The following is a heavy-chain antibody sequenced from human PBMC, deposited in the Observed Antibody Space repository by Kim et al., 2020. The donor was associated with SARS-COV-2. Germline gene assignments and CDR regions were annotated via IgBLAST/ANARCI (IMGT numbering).Heavy chain of an antibody. Sequence: SETLSLTCGVSGDSITNINWWTWVRQPPGKGLEWIGEIYHRGITNYNPSLKSRVTMSIDKSKSQFSLRLTSVTAADTAVYFCARCLGESSSFSFDAWGQG. CDR2: IYHRGIT. D-gene: IGHD6-6*01. J-gene: IGHJ5*02. CDR3: ARCLGESSSFSFDA. CDR1: GDSITNINW. V-gene: IGHV4-4*02.